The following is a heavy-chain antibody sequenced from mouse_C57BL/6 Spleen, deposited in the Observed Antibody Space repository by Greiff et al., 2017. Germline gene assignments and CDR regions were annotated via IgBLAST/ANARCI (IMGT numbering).Heavy chain of an antibody. V-gene: IGHV5-17*01. CDR1: GFTFSDYG. Sequence: EVMLVESGGGLVKPGGSLKLSCAASGFTFSDYGMHWVRQAPEKGLEWVAYISSGSSTIYYADTVKGRFPISRDNAKNTLFLQMTSLRSEDTAMYYCARGGATVDYAMDYWGQGTSVTVSS. J-gene: IGHJ4*01. CDR3: ARGGATVDYAMDY. CDR2: ISSGSSTI. D-gene: IGHD1-1*01.